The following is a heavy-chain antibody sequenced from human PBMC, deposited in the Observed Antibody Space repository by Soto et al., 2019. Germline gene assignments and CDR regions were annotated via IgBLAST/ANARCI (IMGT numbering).Heavy chain of an antibody. J-gene: IGHJ3*02. V-gene: IGHV3-21*01. D-gene: IGHD2-2*02. CDR2: ISTSSRYM. CDR3: ARGYCSRNSCYTGDAFDI. Sequence: EVQLVESGGGLVKPGGSLRLSCAASGFTSSSYNMNWVRQAPGKGLEWVSSISTSSRYMYYADSVKGRLTISRDNAKNSLYLHMNSLRAEDTAVYFCARGYCSRNSCYTGDAFDIWGQGTVVTVSS. CDR1: GFTSSSYN.